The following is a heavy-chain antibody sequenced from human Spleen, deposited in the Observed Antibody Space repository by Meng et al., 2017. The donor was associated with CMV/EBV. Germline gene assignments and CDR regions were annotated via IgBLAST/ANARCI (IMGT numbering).Heavy chain of an antibody. V-gene: IGHV3-23*01. Sequence: GGSLRLSCAASGFTFSSIAISWVRQAPGRGLEWVSSVSGSGGSTFYADPVKGRFTISRDNSKNTVFLQMNSLRVEDTALYYSAKGPQSIQINWFDSWGQGTLVPSPQ. CDR1: GFTFSSIA. CDR3: AKGPQSIQINWFDS. CDR2: VSGSGGST. J-gene: IGHJ5*01.